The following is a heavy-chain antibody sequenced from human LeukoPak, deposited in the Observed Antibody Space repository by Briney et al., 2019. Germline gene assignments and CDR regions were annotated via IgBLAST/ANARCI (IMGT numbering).Heavy chain of an antibody. Sequence: GGSLRLSCAASGFTFSSYWMSWVRQAPGKGLEWVSAISGSGGSTYYADSVKGRFTISRDNSKNTLYLQMNSLRAEDTAVYYCAKDYIKMPLVGATFFDYWGQGTLVTVSS. CDR1: GFTFSSYW. CDR2: ISGSGGST. D-gene: IGHD1-26*01. CDR3: AKDYIKMPLVGATFFDY. J-gene: IGHJ4*02. V-gene: IGHV3-23*01.